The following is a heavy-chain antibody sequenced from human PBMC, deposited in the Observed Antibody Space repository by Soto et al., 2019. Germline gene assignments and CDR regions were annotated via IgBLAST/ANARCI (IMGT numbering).Heavy chain of an antibody. V-gene: IGHV4-30-4*01. CDR2: IFHSGST. D-gene: IGHD3-10*01. Sequence: SETLSLTCTVSGGSINNGDYYWTWVRQPPGKGLEWIGNIFHSGSTYYTPSLQSRVTISLDTSKNHFSLKLSSVTPADTAVYYCARDRYYGSGTYYNFYSGMAVWGQGTRVTVS. CDR1: GGSINNGDYY. CDR3: ARDRYYGSGTYYNFYSGMAV. J-gene: IGHJ6*02.